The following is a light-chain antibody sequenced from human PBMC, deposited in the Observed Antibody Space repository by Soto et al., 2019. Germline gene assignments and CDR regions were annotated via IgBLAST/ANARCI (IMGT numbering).Light chain of an antibody. Sequence: VVPTHSADFLAVSLGERATINCKSSQSVLYNSNNKNYLAWYQQKPGQPPKLLIYWASTRESGVPDRFSGSGSGTDFTLTISSLQAEDVAVYYCQQYYSTPWTFGQGTRWIS. CDR1: QSVLYNSNNKNY. CDR2: WAS. V-gene: IGKV4-1*01. J-gene: IGKJ1*01. CDR3: QQYYSTPWT.